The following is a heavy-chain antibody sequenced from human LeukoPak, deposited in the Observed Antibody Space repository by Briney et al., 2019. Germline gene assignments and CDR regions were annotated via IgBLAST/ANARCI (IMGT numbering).Heavy chain of an antibody. Sequence: GESLKISCKGSNYTFSRHWIGWVRQTPEKGLEWMGIIYPSDSDSRYSPSFQGQVTFSVDRSINTAYVQWSSLKASDTAMYYCARHRPYSSGWRHFDYWGQGTLVTVSS. CDR1: NYTFSRHW. D-gene: IGHD6-19*01. J-gene: IGHJ4*02. CDR3: ARHRPYSSGWRHFDY. V-gene: IGHV5-51*01. CDR2: IYPSDSDS.